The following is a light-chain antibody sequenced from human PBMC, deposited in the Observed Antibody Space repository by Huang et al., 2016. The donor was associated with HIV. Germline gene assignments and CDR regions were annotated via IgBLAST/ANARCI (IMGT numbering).Light chain of an antibody. Sequence: DIVMTQSPDSLAVSLGARATIRCKSSQNLLYSSNNKNYLAWYQQKPGQPPKLLIYWASTRESGVPDRFSGSGSGTDFTLTISSLRAEDVAVYYCQHYYETPRTFGQGTRVEIK. J-gene: IGKJ1*01. CDR1: QNLLYSSNNKNY. CDR3: QHYYETPRT. CDR2: WAS. V-gene: IGKV4-1*01.